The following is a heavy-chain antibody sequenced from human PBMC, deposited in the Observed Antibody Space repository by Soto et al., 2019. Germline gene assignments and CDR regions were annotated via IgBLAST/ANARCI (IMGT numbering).Heavy chain of an antibody. CDR1: GFTFSSCG. Sequence: GGSLRLSCAASGFTFSSCGMHWVRQAPGKGLEWVAVIWYDGSNKYYADSVKGRFTISRDNSKNTLYLQMNSLRAEDTAVYYCARDTCSGGSCYSAGMDVWGQGTTVTVSS. V-gene: IGHV3-33*01. D-gene: IGHD2-15*01. CDR2: IWYDGSNK. J-gene: IGHJ6*02. CDR3: ARDTCSGGSCYSAGMDV.